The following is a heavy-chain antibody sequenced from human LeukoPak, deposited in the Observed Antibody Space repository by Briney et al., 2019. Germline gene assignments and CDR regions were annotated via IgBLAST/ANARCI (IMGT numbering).Heavy chain of an antibody. Sequence: GASAKVSCKASGSTFTDYYMHWVRQAPGQGLEWMGWINPNSGGTNYAQKFQGRVTMTRDTSISTAYMELSRLRSDDTAVYYCARPPDELAAAGANWFDPWGQGTLVTVSS. V-gene: IGHV1-2*02. D-gene: IGHD6-13*01. J-gene: IGHJ5*02. CDR1: GSTFTDYY. CDR2: INPNSGGT. CDR3: ARPPDELAAAGANWFDP.